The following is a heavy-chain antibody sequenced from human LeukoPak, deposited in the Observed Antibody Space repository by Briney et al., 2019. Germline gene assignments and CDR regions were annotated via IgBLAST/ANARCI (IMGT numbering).Heavy chain of an antibody. V-gene: IGHV1-24*01. J-gene: IGHJ6*03. Sequence: ASVKVSCKVSGCTLTELSMHWVRQAPGKGLEWMGGFDPEDGETIYAQKFQGRVTMTEDTSTDTAYMELSSLRSEDTAVYYCATLFSYSNYYYYYMDVWGKGTTVTVSS. CDR1: GCTLTELS. CDR2: FDPEDGET. CDR3: ATLFSYSNYYYYYMDV. D-gene: IGHD4-11*01.